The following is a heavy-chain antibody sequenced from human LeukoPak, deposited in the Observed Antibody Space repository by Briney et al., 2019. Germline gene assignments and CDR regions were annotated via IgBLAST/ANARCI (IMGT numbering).Heavy chain of an antibody. CDR3: ARLSSQDYYGMDV. Sequence: SETLSLTCTVSGGSISSYYWSWIRQPPWKGLEWIGYIYYSGSTNYNPSLKSRVTISVDTSKNQFSLKLSSVTAADTAVYYCARLSSQDYYGMDVWGQGTTVTVSS. CDR2: IYYSGST. CDR1: GGSISSYY. J-gene: IGHJ6*02. V-gene: IGHV4-59*08.